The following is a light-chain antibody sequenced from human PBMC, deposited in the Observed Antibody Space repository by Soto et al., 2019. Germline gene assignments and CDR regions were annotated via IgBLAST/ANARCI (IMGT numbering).Light chain of an antibody. CDR2: EAT. Sequence: QSALTQPASVSGSPGQSMTISCTGSSSDVGTYDLVSWYQHHPGAAPKLMIYEATRRPSGISNRFSGSKSGNTASLTISGLQSEDEADYYCCSFAGSNSGVFGGGTQLTVL. CDR3: CSFAGSNSGV. J-gene: IGLJ3*02. CDR1: SSDVGTYDL. V-gene: IGLV2-23*01.